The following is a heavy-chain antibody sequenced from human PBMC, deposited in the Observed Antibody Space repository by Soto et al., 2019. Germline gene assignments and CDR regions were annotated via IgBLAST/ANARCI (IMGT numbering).Heavy chain of an antibody. J-gene: IGHJ4*02. Sequence: ASVKVSCKASGGTFDNYAVSWVRQAPGQGLEWMGGIIPTFGASYAQKFQGRVTISADRSTSTSYMELGSLHSDDTAVYFCASGMFYYDSSGYYCDFWGQGTLVTVSS. D-gene: IGHD3-22*01. V-gene: IGHV1-69*06. CDR1: GGTFDNYA. CDR2: IIPTFGA. CDR3: ASGMFYYDSSGYYCDF.